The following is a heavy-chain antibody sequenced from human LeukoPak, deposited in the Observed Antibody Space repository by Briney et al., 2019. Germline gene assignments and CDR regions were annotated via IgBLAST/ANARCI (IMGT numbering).Heavy chain of an antibody. CDR2: ISDSGSKT. CDR3: GKEEFGVLVIGY. D-gene: IGHD3-10*01. Sequence: GASLRLSCAASGFTFSDYAMTWVRQAPGKGLEWVSGISDSGSKTYYADSVQGRFTISRDNSKNSLFLQMNSLRAEDTAVYYCGKEEFGVLVIGYWGQGSLVTVTS. J-gene: IGHJ4*02. V-gene: IGHV3-23*01. CDR1: GFTFSDYA.